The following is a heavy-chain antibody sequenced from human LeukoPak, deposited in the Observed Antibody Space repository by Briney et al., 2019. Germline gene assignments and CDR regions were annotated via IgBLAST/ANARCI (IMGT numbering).Heavy chain of an antibody. Sequence: GGSLRLSCAASGFTFSSYWMHCVRQAPGKGLVWVSRINSDGTSTNYGDSVKGRFTISRDNAKNTLYLRMNSLRAEDTAVYYCARGVGSYPYWYFDLWGRGTLVTVSS. V-gene: IGHV3-74*01. CDR1: GFTFSSYW. CDR2: INSDGTST. J-gene: IGHJ2*01. D-gene: IGHD1-26*01. CDR3: ARGVGSYPYWYFDL.